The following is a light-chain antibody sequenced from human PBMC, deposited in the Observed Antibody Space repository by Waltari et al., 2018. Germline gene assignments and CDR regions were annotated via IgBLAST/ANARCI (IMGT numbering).Light chain of an antibody. CDR2: AAS. CDR3: QQPNSFPLLT. V-gene: IGKV1-12*01. J-gene: IGKJ4*01. CDR1: QDISSW. Sequence: DIQMTQSPSSVSASVGDRVTITCRASQDISSWLAWYQQQPGKAPKLLIYAASSLQSGVPSRFSGSGSGTDFTLTISSLQPEDFATYYCQQPNSFPLLTFGGGTKVELK.